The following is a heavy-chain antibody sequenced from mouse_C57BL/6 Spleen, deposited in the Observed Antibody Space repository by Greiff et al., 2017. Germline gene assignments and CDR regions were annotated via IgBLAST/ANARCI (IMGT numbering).Heavy chain of an antibody. CDR2: IDPSDSYT. Sequence: QVQLQQPGAELVMPGASVKLSCKASGYTFTSYWMHWVKQRPGQGLEWIGEIDPSDSYTNYNQKFKGKSTLAVDKSSSTAYMQLSSLTSEDSAVYYCAGSGSGYGFAYWGQGTLVTVSA. CDR3: AGSGSGYGFAY. J-gene: IGHJ3*01. V-gene: IGHV1-69*01. D-gene: IGHD3-2*02. CDR1: GYTFTSYW.